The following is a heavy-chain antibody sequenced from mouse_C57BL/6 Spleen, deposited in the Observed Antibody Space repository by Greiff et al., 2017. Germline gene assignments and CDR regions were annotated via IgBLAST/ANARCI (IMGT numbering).Heavy chain of an antibody. CDR1: GYTFTDYN. CDR2: INPNNGGT. V-gene: IGHV1-22*01. D-gene: IGHD2-2*01. J-gene: IGHJ3*01. CDR3: ARGGYGYEEGAWFAY. Sequence: EVQLQQSGPELVKPGASVKMSCKASGYTFTDYNMHWVQQSPGKSLEWIGYINPNNGGTSYNQKFKGKATLTVYKSSSTAYMELRSLTSEDSAVYYCARGGYGYEEGAWFAYWGQGTLVTVSA.